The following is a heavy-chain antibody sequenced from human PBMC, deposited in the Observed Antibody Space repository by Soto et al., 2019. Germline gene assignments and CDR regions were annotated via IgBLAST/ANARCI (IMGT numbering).Heavy chain of an antibody. Sequence: GESLKISCKGSGYSFTSYWIGWVRQMPGKGLEWMGIIYPGDSDTRYSPSFQGQVTISADKSISTAYLQWSSLKASDTAMYYWARPREAGKHSYGVDVWGQGTTVTVSS. CDR1: GYSFTSYW. CDR3: ARPREAGKHSYGVDV. CDR2: IYPGDSDT. D-gene: IGHD6-19*01. V-gene: IGHV5-51*01. J-gene: IGHJ6*02.